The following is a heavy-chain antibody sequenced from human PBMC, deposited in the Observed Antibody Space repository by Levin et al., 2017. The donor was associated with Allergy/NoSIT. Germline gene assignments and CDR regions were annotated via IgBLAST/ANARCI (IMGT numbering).Heavy chain of an antibody. D-gene: IGHD2-2*01. J-gene: IGHJ6*02. V-gene: IGHV3-30*04. CDR2: ISYDGRNK. CDR3: ARARSSYCSSTSCYAYYGMDV. CDR1: GFTFSSYA. Sequence: GGSLRLSCAASGFTFSSYAMHWVRQAPGKGLEWVAVISYDGRNKYYADSVKGRFTISRDNSKNTLYLQMNSLRAEDTAVYYCARARSSYCSSTSCYAYYGMDVWGQGTTVTVSS.